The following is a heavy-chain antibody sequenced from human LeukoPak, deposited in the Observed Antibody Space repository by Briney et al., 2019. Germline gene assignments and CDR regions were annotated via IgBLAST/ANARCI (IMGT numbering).Heavy chain of an antibody. D-gene: IGHD6-6*01. CDR2: IYYSGST. CDR1: GGSISSSSYY. Sequence: SETLSLTCTVSGGSISSSSYYWGWIRQPPGKGLEWIGSIYYSGSTYYNPSLKSRVTISVDTSKNQFSLKLSSVTAADTAVYYCAFEYSSSPGPGYWGQGTLVTVSS. CDR3: AFEYSSSPGPGY. V-gene: IGHV4-39*01. J-gene: IGHJ4*02.